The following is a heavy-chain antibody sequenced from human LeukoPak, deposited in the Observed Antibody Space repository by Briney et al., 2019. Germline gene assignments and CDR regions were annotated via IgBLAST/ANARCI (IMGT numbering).Heavy chain of an antibody. CDR2: ISSSSSTI. V-gene: IGHV3-48*01. CDR1: GFTFSSYS. Sequence: PGGSLRLSCAAPGFTFSSYSMNWVRQAPGKGLEWVSYISSSSSTIYYADSVKGRFTISRDNAKNSLYLQMNSLRAEDTAVYYCARALREEVFYYMDVWGKGTTVTVSS. J-gene: IGHJ6*03. CDR3: ARALREEVFYYMDV. D-gene: IGHD5-24*01.